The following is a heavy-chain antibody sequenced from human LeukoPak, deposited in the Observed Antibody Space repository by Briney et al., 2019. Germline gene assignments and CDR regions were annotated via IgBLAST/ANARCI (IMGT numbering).Heavy chain of an antibody. CDR1: GFTFSSYS. CDR2: ISSSSSYI. Sequence: GGSLRLSCAASGFTFSSYSMNWVRQAPGKGLEWVSSISSSSSYIYYADSVKGRFTISRDNAKNSLYLQMNSLRAEDTAVYYCARDPSAAAGTRPLNYWGQGTLVTVSS. J-gene: IGHJ4*02. D-gene: IGHD6-13*01. V-gene: IGHV3-21*01. CDR3: ARDPSAAAGTRPLNY.